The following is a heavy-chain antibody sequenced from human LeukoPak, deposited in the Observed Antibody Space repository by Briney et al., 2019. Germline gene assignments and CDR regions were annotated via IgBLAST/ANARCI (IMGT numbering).Heavy chain of an antibody. Sequence: GGSLRLSCTASGYTFSSYAMTWVRQAPGKGLEWVSAISGSSVNTYYADSVKGRFAASRDNSKNTLYLQMNSLRAEDTAVYYCARGRSGYGPFDAFDIWGQGTWVTVSS. V-gene: IGHV3-23*01. D-gene: IGHD3-22*01. CDR2: ISGSSVNT. CDR1: GYTFSSYA. J-gene: IGHJ3*02. CDR3: ARGRSGYGPFDAFDI.